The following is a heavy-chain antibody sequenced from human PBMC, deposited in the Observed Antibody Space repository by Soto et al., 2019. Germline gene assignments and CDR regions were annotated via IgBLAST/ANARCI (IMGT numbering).Heavy chain of an antibody. CDR1: GGTFSSYA. CDR3: ARARTYYGSGRKHFDY. Sequence: SVKVSCKASGGTFSSYAISWVRQAPGQGLEWMGGIIPIFGTANYAQKFQGRVTITADESTSTAYMELSSLRSEDTAVYYCARARTYYGSGRKHFDYWGQGTLVTVSS. CDR2: IIPIFGTA. J-gene: IGHJ4*02. D-gene: IGHD3-10*01. V-gene: IGHV1-69*13.